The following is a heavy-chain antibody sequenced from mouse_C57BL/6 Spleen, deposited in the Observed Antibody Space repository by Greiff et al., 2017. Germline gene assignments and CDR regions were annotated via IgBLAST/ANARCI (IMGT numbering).Heavy chain of an antibody. CDR2: IDPSDSYT. CDR1: GYTFTSYW. J-gene: IGHJ3*01. Sequence: QVQLKQPGAELVMPGASVKLSCKASGYTFTSYWMHWVKQRPGQGLEWIGEIDPSDSYTNYNQKFKGKSTLTVDKSSSTAYMQLSSLTSEDSAVYYCARGELMAYWGQGTLVTVSA. CDR3: ARGELMAY. V-gene: IGHV1-69*01. D-gene: IGHD1-3*01.